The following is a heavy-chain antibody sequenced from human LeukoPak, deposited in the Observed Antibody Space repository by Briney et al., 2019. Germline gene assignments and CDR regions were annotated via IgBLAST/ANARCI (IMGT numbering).Heavy chain of an antibody. CDR1: GFTFSSYW. CDR2: IKQDGSEK. Sequence: GGSPRLSCAASGFTFSSYWMSWVRQAPGKGLEWVANIKQDGSEKYYVDSVKGRFTISRDNAKNSLYLQMNSLRAEDTAVYYCARVGGKSPYGPIDYWGQGTLVTVSS. V-gene: IGHV3-7*01. CDR3: ARVGGKSPYGPIDY. J-gene: IGHJ4*02. D-gene: IGHD3-10*01.